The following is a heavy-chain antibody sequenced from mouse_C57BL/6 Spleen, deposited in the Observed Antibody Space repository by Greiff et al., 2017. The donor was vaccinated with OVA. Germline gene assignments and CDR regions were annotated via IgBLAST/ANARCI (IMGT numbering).Heavy chain of an antibody. J-gene: IGHJ4*01. CDR1: GFTFSSYA. D-gene: IGHD2-4*01. Sequence: EVKVVESGGGLVKPGGSLKLSCAASGFTFSSYAMSWVRQTPEKRLEWVATISDGGSYTYYPDNVKGRFTISRDNAKNNLYLQMSHLKSEDTAMYYCARDRGVYDYDGTDYAMDYWGQGTSVTVSS. CDR3: ARDRGVYDYDGTDYAMDY. CDR2: ISDGGSYT. V-gene: IGHV5-4*01.